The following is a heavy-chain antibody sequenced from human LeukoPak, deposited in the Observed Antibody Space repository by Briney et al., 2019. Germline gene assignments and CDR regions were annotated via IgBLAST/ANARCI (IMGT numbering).Heavy chain of an antibody. J-gene: IGHJ6*04. CDR1: GFTFDDYG. D-gene: IGHD6-19*01. V-gene: IGHV3-20*04. CDR2: INWNGGST. Sequence: GGSLRLSCAASGFTFDDYGMSWVRQAPGKGLELVCGINWNGGSTGYADSVKGRLTISRDNAKNSLYLQMNSLRAEDTALYYCARGRLVDRAAGVWGKGTTVTVSS. CDR3: ARGRLVDRAAGV.